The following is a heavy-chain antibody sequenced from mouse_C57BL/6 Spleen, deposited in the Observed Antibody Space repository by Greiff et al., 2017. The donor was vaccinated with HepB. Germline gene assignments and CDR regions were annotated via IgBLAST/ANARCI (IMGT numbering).Heavy chain of an antibody. V-gene: IGHV5-9-1*02. D-gene: IGHD3-2*02. CDR2: ISSGGDYI. Sequence: EVKLVESGEGLVKPGGSLKLSCVASGFTFSSYAMSWVRQTPEKRLEWVAYISSGGDYIYYADTVKGRFTISRDNARNTLYLQMSSLKSEDTAMYYCTRESSGYQWYFDYWGQGTTLTVSS. CDR3: TRESSGYQWYFDY. CDR1: GFTFSSYA. J-gene: IGHJ2*01.